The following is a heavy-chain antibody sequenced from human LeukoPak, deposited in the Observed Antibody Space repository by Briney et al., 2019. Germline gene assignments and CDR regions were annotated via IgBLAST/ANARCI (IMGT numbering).Heavy chain of an antibody. V-gene: IGHV4-59*11. Sequence: PSETLSLTCTGSGGSISSHYWSWIRQPSGKGLEWIGYIYYSGSTNYNPSLKSRVTISVDTSKNQFSLKLSSVTAADTAVYYCARCFEYYYYMDVWGKGTTVTVSS. CDR1: GGSISSHY. J-gene: IGHJ6*03. CDR2: IYYSGST. CDR3: ARCFEYYYYMDV. D-gene: IGHD3-16*01.